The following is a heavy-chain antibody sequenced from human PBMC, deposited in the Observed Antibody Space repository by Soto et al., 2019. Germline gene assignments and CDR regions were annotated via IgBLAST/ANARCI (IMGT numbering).Heavy chain of an antibody. CDR3: TRDASRDSSARGWFDP. CDR1: GCTFRSFT. D-gene: IGHD6-13*01. CDR2: ISSNSAYI. J-gene: IGHJ5*02. V-gene: IGHV3-21*01. Sequence: PEGSLRLSCAASGCTFRSFTMNWVRQAPGKGLEWVSTISSNSAYIYYTDALRGRFTISRDNAKNSLHLQMNSLRAEDTAVYYCTRDASRDSSARGWFDPWGPGTLVTVSS.